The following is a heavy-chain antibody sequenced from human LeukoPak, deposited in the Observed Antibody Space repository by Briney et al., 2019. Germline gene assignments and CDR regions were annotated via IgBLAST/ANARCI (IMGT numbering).Heavy chain of an antibody. Sequence: ASVKVSCTASGYTFTGYYMHWVRQAPGQGLEWMGWINPNSGGTNYAQKFQGRVTMTRDTSISTAYMELSRLRSDDTAVYYCARDRALSGSYLYYFDYWGQGTLVTVPS. CDR1: GYTFTGYY. J-gene: IGHJ4*02. CDR2: INPNSGGT. CDR3: ARDRALSGSYLYYFDY. D-gene: IGHD1-26*01. V-gene: IGHV1-2*02.